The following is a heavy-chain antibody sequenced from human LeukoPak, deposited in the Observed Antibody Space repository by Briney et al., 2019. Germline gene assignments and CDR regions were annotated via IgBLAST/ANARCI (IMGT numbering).Heavy chain of an antibody. CDR1: GGSISSYY. Sequence: SETLSLTCTVSGGSISSYYWSWIRQPPGKGLEWIGYIYYSGSTNYNPSLKSRVTISVDASKNQFSLKLSSVTAADTAVYYCARGEDYGGNSVRFDPWGQGTLVTVSS. D-gene: IGHD4-23*01. V-gene: IGHV4-59*08. CDR3: ARGEDYGGNSVRFDP. J-gene: IGHJ5*02. CDR2: IYYSGST.